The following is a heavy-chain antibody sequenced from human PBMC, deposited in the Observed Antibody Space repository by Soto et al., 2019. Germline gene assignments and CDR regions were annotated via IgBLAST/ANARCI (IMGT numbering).Heavy chain of an antibody. D-gene: IGHD1-7*01. CDR1: GFTSDDYA. CDR3: VRDIVAGTISYYYMDV. Sequence: GGSLRLSCAASGFTSDDYAMHWVRQAPGKGLEWVSGISWNSGRIGYADSVKGRFTISRDNAKNSLYLQMNSLRAEDTALYYCVRDIVAGTISYYYMDVWGKGTTVTVSS. J-gene: IGHJ6*03. CDR2: ISWNSGRI. V-gene: IGHV3-9*02.